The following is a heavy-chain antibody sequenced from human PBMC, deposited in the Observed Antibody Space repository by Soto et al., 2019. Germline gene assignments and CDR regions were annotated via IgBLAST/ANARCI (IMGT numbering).Heavy chain of an antibody. CDR1: GGSMSSYY. CDR3: ARGQRFSNWFDP. V-gene: IGHV4-4*07. CDR2: AYSSGGT. D-gene: IGHD3-3*01. Sequence: QVHLQQSGPGLVNPSETLSLTCTVSGGSMSSYYWTWIQQPAGKGLEWIGRAYSSGGTHYNPSLKSRVTISLDTSKNQFSLRLLSVTDADTDVYYCARGQRFSNWFDPWGKGTFVTVSS. J-gene: IGHJ5*02.